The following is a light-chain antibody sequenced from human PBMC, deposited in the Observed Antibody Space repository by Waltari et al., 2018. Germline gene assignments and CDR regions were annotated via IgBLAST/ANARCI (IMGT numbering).Light chain of an antibody. CDR3: SSYTSGSTHVI. V-gene: IGLV2-14*03. J-gene: IGLJ2*01. Sequence: QSALIQPASVSGSPGQSITISCTGSSSDIGGFDFVSWYQRRPGKAPQLMISDVSRRPSAVSNRFSGSKSGNRASLTSSGLRPEDEADYYCSSYTSGSTHVIFGGGTKLTVL. CDR2: DVS. CDR1: SSDIGGFDF.